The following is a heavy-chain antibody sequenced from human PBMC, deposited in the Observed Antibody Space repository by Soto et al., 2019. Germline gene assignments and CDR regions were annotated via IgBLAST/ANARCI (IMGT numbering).Heavy chain of an antibody. CDR2: ISGSGGST. J-gene: IGHJ4*02. Sequence: QPGGSLRLSCAASGFTFSSYAMSWVRQAPGKGLEWVSAISGSGGSTYYADSVKGRFTISRDNSKSTLYLQMNSLRAEDTAVYYCAKDLDPVEADPSDYYDSSGSFDYWGQGTLVTVSS. V-gene: IGHV3-23*01. D-gene: IGHD3-22*01. CDR1: GFTFSSYA. CDR3: AKDLDPVEADPSDYYDSSGSFDY.